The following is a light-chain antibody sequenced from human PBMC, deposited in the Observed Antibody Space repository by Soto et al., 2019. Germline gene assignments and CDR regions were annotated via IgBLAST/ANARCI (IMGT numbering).Light chain of an antibody. J-gene: IGLJ3*02. CDR3: TSPTTSRTVV. Sequence: QSALTQPASVSGSPGQSITISCTGTSSDVGAYNYVSWYQHQPGKAPKLMIYDVTNRPSGLSDRFSGSKSGNTASLTISGLQAEDEADYYCTSPTTSRTVVFGGGTKVTVL. CDR1: SSDVGAYNY. CDR2: DVT. V-gene: IGLV2-14*03.